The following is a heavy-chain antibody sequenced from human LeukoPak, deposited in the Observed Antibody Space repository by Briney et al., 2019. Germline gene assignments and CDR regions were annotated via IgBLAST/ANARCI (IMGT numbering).Heavy chain of an antibody. D-gene: IGHD2-2*01. CDR2: IIPIFGTA. CDR3: ARWSVVVPAARNWFDP. CDR1: GGTFSSYA. J-gene: IGHJ5*02. V-gene: IGHV1-69*05. Sequence: KVSCKASGGTFSSYAISWVRQAPGQGLEWMGGIIPIFGTANYAQKFQGRVTITTDESTSTAYMELSSLRSEDTAVYYCARWSVVVPAARNWFDPWGQGTLVTVSS.